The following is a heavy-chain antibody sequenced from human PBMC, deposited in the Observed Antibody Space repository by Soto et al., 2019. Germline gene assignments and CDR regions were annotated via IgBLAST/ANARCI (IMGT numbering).Heavy chain of an antibody. Sequence: GGSLRLSCAASGFTFSSYAMSWVRQAPGKGLEWVSAISGSGGSTYYADSVKGRFTISRDNSKNTLYLQMNSLRAEDTAVYYCAKPFHRGSGSYYNRPPHNWFDPWGQGTLVTVSS. V-gene: IGHV3-23*01. CDR3: AKPFHRGSGSYYNRPPHNWFDP. D-gene: IGHD3-10*01. CDR1: GFTFSSYA. J-gene: IGHJ5*02. CDR2: ISGSGGST.